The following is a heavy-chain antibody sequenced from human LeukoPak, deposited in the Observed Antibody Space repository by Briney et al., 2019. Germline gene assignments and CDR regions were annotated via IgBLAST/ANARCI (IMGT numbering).Heavy chain of an antibody. V-gene: IGHV3-21*01. Sequence: PGGSLRLSCAASRFTFNIYSMNWVRQAPGKGPEWVSSISSGSSYIYYADSVKGRFTISRDNAKNSLYLQMNSLRAEDTAVYYCARGLGLRTGNWYFDLWGRGTPVTVSS. CDR2: ISSGSSYI. CDR1: RFTFNIYS. J-gene: IGHJ2*01. CDR3: ARGLGLRTGNWYFDL. D-gene: IGHD1-1*01.